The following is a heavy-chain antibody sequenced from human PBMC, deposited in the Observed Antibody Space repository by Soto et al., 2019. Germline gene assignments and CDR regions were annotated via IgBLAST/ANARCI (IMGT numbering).Heavy chain of an antibody. Sequence: ASALLTCEDSGYKFTTNGFSCVRQAPGQGLEWMGWISAYNGNANYAQKLQGRVTMTTDTSTSTAYVELRSLRSDDTAVYYRARDVVGDTWNCFDGWVQG. CDR2: ISAYNGNA. D-gene: IGHD2-21*01. CDR1: GYKFTTNG. J-gene: IGHJ3*01. CDR3: ARDVVGDTWNCFDG. V-gene: IGHV1-18*04.